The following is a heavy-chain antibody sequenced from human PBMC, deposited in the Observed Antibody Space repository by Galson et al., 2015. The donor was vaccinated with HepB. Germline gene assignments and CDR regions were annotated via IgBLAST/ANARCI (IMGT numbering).Heavy chain of an antibody. D-gene: IGHD5-24*01. J-gene: IGHJ1*01. CDR3: ASPGRARGLGMATIISRFRIGLGLQH. V-gene: IGHV1-69*13. CDR2: IIPIFGTA. CDR1: GGTFSSYA. Sequence: SVKVSCKASGGTFSSYAISWVRQAPGQGLEWMGGIIPIFGTANYAQKFQGRVTITADESTSTAYMELSSLRSEDTAVYYCASPGRARGLGMATIISRFRIGLGLQHWGQGTLVTVSS.